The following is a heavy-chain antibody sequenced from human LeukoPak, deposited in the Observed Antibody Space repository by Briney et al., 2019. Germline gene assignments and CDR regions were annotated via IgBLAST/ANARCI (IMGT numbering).Heavy chain of an antibody. Sequence: ASVKVSFKASGYTFTGYYMHWVRQAPGQGREGMGWINPNSGGTNYAQKFQGRVTMTRDTSISTAYMELSRLRSDDTAVYYCATVVPAALDAFDIWGQGTMVTVSS. CDR3: ATVVPAALDAFDI. V-gene: IGHV1-2*02. J-gene: IGHJ3*02. CDR2: INPNSGGT. CDR1: GYTFTGYY. D-gene: IGHD2-2*01.